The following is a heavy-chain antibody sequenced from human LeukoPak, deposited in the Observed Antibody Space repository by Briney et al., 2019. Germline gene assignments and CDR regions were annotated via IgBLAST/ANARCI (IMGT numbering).Heavy chain of an antibody. D-gene: IGHD3-3*01. V-gene: IGHV4-30-2*01. CDR1: GGSISSGGYY. J-gene: IGHJ3*02. CDR2: IYHSGST. CDR3: ARGFDDFWSGHPRSDAFDI. Sequence: SETLSLTCTVSGGSISSGGYYWSWIRQPPGKGLEWIGYIYHSGSTYYNPSLKSRVTISVDRSKNQFSLKLSSVTAADTAVYYCARGFDDFWSGHPRSDAFDIWGQGTMVTVSS.